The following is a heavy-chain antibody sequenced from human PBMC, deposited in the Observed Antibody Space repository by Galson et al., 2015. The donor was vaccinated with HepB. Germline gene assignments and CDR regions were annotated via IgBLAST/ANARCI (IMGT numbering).Heavy chain of an antibody. Sequence: SVKVSCKASGGTFSSYAISWVRQAPGQGLEWMGGIIPILGIANYAQKFQGRVTITADKSTSTAYMELSSLRSEDTAVYYCARSKEKGYCSGGSCYEVLDYWGQGTLVTVSS. D-gene: IGHD2-15*01. CDR2: IIPILGIA. V-gene: IGHV1-69*10. J-gene: IGHJ4*02. CDR3: ARSKEKGYCSGGSCYEVLDY. CDR1: GGTFSSYA.